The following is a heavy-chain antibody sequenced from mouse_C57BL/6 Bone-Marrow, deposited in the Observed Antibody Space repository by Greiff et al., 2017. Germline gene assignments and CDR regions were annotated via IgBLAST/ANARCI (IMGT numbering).Heavy chain of an antibody. D-gene: IGHD2-3*01. CDR3: ARGGWLLRRGAMDY. J-gene: IGHJ4*01. CDR2: INPNNGGT. CDR1: GYTFTDYY. V-gene: IGHV1-26*01. Sequence: EVQLQQSGPELVKPGASVKISCKASGYTFTDYYMNWVKQSHGKSLEWIGDINPNNGGTSYNQKFKGKATLTVDKSSSTAYLELRSLTSEDSAVYYCARGGWLLRRGAMDYWGQGTSVTVSS.